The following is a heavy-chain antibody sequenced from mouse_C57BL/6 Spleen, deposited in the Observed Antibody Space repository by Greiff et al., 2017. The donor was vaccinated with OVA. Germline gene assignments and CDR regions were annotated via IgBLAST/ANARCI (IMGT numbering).Heavy chain of an antibody. V-gene: IGHV5-9-1*02. CDR2: ISSGGDYI. CDR1: GFTFSSYA. Sequence: DVMLVESGEGLVKPGGSLKLSCAASGFTFSSYAMSWVRQTPEKRLEWVAYISSGGDYIYYADTVKGRFTISRDNARNTLYLQMSSLKSEDTAMYYCTRSLYDYDEGYFDYWGQGTTLTVSS. CDR3: TRSLYDYDEGYFDY. J-gene: IGHJ2*01. D-gene: IGHD2-4*01.